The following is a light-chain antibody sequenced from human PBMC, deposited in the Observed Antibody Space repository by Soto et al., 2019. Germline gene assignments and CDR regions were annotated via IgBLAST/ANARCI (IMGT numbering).Light chain of an antibody. CDR3: QQYGSSPPIT. J-gene: IGKJ5*01. CDR2: GAS. Sequence: EIVMTQSPATLSVSQGEIATRXXRSSQSVSSNLAWYQQKPGQAPRLXXYGASSRATGAPDRFSGSGSGTDFTLTISRLEPEDFAVYYCQQYGSSPPITFGQGTRLEIK. V-gene: IGKV3-20*01. CDR1: QSVSSN.